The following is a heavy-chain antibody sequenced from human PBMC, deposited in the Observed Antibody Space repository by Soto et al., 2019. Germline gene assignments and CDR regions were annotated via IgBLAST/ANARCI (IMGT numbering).Heavy chain of an antibody. D-gene: IGHD3-22*01. J-gene: IGHJ6*02. V-gene: IGHV6-1*01. CDR1: GDSVSSNSAA. Sequence: SQTLSLTCAISGDSVSSNSAAWNWIRQSPSRGLEWLGRTYYRSKWYNDYAVSVKSRITINPDTSKNQFSLQLNSVTPEDTAVYYCARAAGHYDSSGYYPKYHYYYYGMDVWGQGTTVTVS. CDR3: ARAAGHYDSSGYYPKYHYYYYGMDV. CDR2: TYYRSKWYN.